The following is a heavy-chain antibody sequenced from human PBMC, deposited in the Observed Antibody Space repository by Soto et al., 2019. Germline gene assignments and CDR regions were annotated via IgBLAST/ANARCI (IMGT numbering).Heavy chain of an antibody. D-gene: IGHD6-13*01. V-gene: IGHV3-15*01. CDR1: GFTFSNDW. J-gene: IGHJ4*02. CDR3: ATYIVAAATVYVH. Sequence: SGGSLRLSCAASGFTFSNDWLSWVRQAPGKGLEWVGRIKSRDDAEATNYATTVKGRFIISRDDSKNTLYLQLNNLEPEDSAVYYCATYIVAAATVYVHWGQGSLVTVSS. CDR2: IKSRDDAEAT.